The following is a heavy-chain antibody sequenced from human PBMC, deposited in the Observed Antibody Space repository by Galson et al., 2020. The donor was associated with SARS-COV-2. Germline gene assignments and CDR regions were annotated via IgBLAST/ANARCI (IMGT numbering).Heavy chain of an antibody. CDR3: ASDRDGYSSFDI. CDR2: LSGSSSYT. CDR1: AFTFSYYY. Sequence: RGSLRLSCTASAFTFSYYYISWNRHAPGNGLEWLSSLSGSSSYTTHADSVKGRLTVSRDNAKNSLYLQMNSLRAEDTAVYYCASDRDGYSSFDIWGQGTLVTVS. J-gene: IGHJ3*02. D-gene: IGHD4-4*01. V-gene: IGHV3-11*06.